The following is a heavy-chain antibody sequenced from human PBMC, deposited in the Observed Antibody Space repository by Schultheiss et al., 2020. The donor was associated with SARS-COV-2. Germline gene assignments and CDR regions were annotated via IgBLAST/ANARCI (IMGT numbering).Heavy chain of an antibody. CDR3: AKGSGQQLWYYYYGMDV. V-gene: IGHV3-23*03. J-gene: IGHJ6*02. Sequence: GGSLRLSCAASGFTFSSYSMNWVRQAPGKGLEWVSVIYSGGSTYYADSVKGRFTISRDNSKNTLYLQMNSLRAEDTAVYYCAKGSGQQLWYYYYGMDVWGQGTTVTVSS. CDR2: IYSGGST. CDR1: GFTFSSYS. D-gene: IGHD6-13*01.